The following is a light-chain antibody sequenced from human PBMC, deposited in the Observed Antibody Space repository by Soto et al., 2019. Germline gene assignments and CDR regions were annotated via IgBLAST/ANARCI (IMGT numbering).Light chain of an antibody. V-gene: IGLV1-47*01. Sequence: QSVLTQPPSASGNPGQRLTISCSGSTSNILRNYVYWYRQLPGTAPRLLISMNDQRPSGVPDRFSGSKSGTSASLAITGLQGEDESHYYCQSYDSSLSGSVFGGGTKLTVL. CDR1: TSNILRNY. J-gene: IGLJ3*02. CDR3: QSYDSSLSGSV. CDR2: MND.